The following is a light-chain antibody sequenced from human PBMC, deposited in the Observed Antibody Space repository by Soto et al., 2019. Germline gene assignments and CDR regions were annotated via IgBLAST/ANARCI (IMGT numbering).Light chain of an antibody. CDR3: QQTESYPST. Sequence: IHLTQSPSSLSASVGDRVTITCRASQDISSFLAWYQQKPGKAPKLLIFAASNLQSGVPSRFSGSGSGTDFTLTISSLQPEDFATYYCQQTESYPSTFGGGPKVEIK. CDR1: QDISSF. CDR2: AAS. J-gene: IGKJ4*01. V-gene: IGKV1-9*01.